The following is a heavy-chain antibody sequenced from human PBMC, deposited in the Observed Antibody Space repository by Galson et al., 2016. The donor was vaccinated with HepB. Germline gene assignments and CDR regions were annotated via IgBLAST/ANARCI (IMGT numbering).Heavy chain of an antibody. CDR2: INRDGSYA. V-gene: IGHV3-74*01. J-gene: IGHJ4*02. CDR3: VRDFRVADF. D-gene: IGHD3-10*01. Sequence: SLRLSCAASGFTFSSFWMHWVRQAPGKGLVWVSRINRDGSYANYADSVKGRFTISRDNAKNTVYLQMNSLRAEDTAVYYCVRDFRVADFWGQGMLVTVSS. CDR1: GFTFSSFW.